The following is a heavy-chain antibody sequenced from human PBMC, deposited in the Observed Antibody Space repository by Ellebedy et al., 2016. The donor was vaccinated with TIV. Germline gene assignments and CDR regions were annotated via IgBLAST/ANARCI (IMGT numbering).Heavy chain of an antibody. CDR1: GFTFSTYS. D-gene: IGHD1-14*01. V-gene: IGHV3-21*01. Sequence: GESLKISCAAPGFTFSTYSLNWVRQAPGKGLEWVSSISSSTSYIYYADSVKGRFTISRDNAKNSLYLQMNSLRAEDTAVYYCGMDRINGYYYYYMDVWGKGTTVTVSS. CDR2: ISSSTSYI. J-gene: IGHJ6*03. CDR3: GMDRINGYYYYYMDV.